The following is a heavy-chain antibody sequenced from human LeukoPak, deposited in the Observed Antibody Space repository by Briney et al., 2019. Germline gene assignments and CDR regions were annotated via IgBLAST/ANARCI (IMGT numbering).Heavy chain of an antibody. CDR2: ISYDGSNK. J-gene: IGHJ3*02. V-gene: IGHV3-30-3*01. Sequence: GGSLRLSCAASGFTFSSYAMHWVRQAPGKGLEWVAVISYDGSNKYYADSVKGRFTISRDNAKNSLYLQMNSLRAEDTAVYYCASDRSYAGAFDIWGQGTMATVSS. D-gene: IGHD1-26*01. CDR3: ASDRSYAGAFDI. CDR1: GFTFSSYA.